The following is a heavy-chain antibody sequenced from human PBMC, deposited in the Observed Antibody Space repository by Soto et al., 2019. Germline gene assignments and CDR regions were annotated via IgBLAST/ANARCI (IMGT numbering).Heavy chain of an antibody. J-gene: IGHJ4*02. CDR2: IIPIFGTA. Sequence: GASVKGSCKASGGTFSSCASSWVRQAPGQGLEWMGGIIPIFGTANYAQKFQGRVTITADESTSTAYMELSSLRSEDTAVYHCARSLLGVWGSYRSKPAFDYWGQGTLVTVSS. CDR3: ARSLLGVWGSYRSKPAFDY. V-gene: IGHV1-69*13. CDR1: GGTFSSCA. D-gene: IGHD3-16*02.